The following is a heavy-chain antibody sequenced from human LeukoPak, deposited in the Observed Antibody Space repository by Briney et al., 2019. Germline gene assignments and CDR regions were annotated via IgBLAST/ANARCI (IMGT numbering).Heavy chain of an antibody. CDR2: ISYDGSNK. J-gene: IGHJ6*02. CDR1: GFTFSNAW. Sequence: PGGSLRLSCAASGFTFSNAWMNWVRQAPGKGLEWVAVISYDGSNKYYADSVKGRFTISRDNSKNTLYLQMNSLRAEDTAVYYCAKYYGDYDYYYYGMDVWGQGTTVTVSS. CDR3: AKYYGDYDYYYYGMDV. V-gene: IGHV3-30*18. D-gene: IGHD4-17*01.